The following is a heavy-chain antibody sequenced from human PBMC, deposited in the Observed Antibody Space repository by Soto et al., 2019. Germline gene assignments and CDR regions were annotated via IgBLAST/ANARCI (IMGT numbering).Heavy chain of an antibody. V-gene: IGHV3-23*01. J-gene: IGHJ3*02. CDR1: GFTFSSYA. Sequence: GGSLRLSCAASGFTFSSYAMSWVRQAPGKGLEWVSAISGSGGSTYYADSVKGRFTISRDNSKNTLYLQMNSLRAEDTAVYYCAKVVTLSYYDILTGYYPTLDAFDIWGQGTMVTVS. D-gene: IGHD3-9*01. CDR3: AKVVTLSYYDILTGYYPTLDAFDI. CDR2: ISGSGGST.